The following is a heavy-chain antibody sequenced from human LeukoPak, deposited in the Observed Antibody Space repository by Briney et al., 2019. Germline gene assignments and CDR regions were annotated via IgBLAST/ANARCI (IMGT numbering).Heavy chain of an antibody. CDR3: AKGKVNHDGANDL. J-gene: IGHJ3*01. CDR1: GFSYSSYA. Sequence: PGGSLRLPCAASGFSYSSYAMSWVRQAPGKGLEWVSLISATGGKSYYADSVKGRFTVSRDNSKKTLYLHMDSLRAEDTAVYYCAKGKVNHDGANDLWGQGTVVTVSS. V-gene: IGHV3-23*01. CDR2: ISATGGKS. D-gene: IGHD4/OR15-4a*01.